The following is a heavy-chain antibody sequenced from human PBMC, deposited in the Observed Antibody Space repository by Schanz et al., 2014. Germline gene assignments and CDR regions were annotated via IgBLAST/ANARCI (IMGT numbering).Heavy chain of an antibody. J-gene: IGHJ2*01. CDR3: ARNRGSGGQNWYFDL. CDR1: GYTFTSYG. D-gene: IGHD1-26*01. Sequence: QGQLVQSGAEVKKPGASVKVSCKASGYTFTSYGITWVRQAPGQGLEWMGWISAYNGHTTYAQKFQGRVTMTTDTSTSTAYMELRNVRYDDTAVYYCARNRGSGGQNWYFDLWGRGTLVTVSS. CDR2: ISAYNGHT. V-gene: IGHV1-18*01.